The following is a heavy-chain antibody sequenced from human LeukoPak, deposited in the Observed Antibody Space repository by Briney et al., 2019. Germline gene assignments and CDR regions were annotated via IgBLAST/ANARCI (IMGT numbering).Heavy chain of an antibody. D-gene: IGHD3-9*01. CDR2: INPSGGST. CDR1: GYTFTSYY. J-gene: IGHJ4*02. Sequence: GASVKVSCKASGYTFTSYYMHWVRQAPGQGLEWMGIINPSGGSTSYAQKFQGRVTMTRDMSTSTVYMELSSLRSEDTAVYYCATIRYFDWLLPDYYFDYWGQGTLVTVSS. V-gene: IGHV1-46*01. CDR3: ATIRYFDWLLPDYYFDY.